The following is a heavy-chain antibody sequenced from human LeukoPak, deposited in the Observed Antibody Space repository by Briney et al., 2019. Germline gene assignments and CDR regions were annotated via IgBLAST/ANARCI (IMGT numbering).Heavy chain of an antibody. CDR3: ARDDEIYYSNYGTH. D-gene: IGHD4-11*01. J-gene: IGHJ4*02. V-gene: IGHV1-18*01. Sequence: ASVKVSCKASGYTFSSYGISWVRQAPGQGLEWMGWISAYNGNTNYAQKLQGRVTMTTDTSTSTAYMELRSLRSDDTAVYYCARDDEIYYSNYGTHWGQGTLVTVSS. CDR2: ISAYNGNT. CDR1: GYTFSSYG.